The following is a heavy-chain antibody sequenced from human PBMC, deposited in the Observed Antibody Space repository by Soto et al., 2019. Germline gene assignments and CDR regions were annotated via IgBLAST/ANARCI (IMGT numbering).Heavy chain of an antibody. Sequence: SVKVSCKASGGPFSSSAISWVRQAPGQGLEWMGGIIPIFGTANYAQKFQGRVTITADESTSTAYMELSSLRSEDTAVYFCASGYSRGWYSYWAQGTLVTVSS. CDR3: ASGYSRGWYSY. J-gene: IGHJ1*01. CDR2: IIPIFGTA. CDR1: GGPFSSSA. V-gene: IGHV1-69*01. D-gene: IGHD6-19*01.